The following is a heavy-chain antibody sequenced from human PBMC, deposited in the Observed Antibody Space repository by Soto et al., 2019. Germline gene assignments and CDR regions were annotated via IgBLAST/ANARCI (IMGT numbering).Heavy chain of an antibody. D-gene: IGHD3-3*01. CDR1: GFSFSPSD. CDR2: INYRGRYM. Sequence: EVELVESGGGLVEPGGSLRLSCAASGFSFSPSDMTWVRQAPGKGLEYVSSINYRGRYMFYAGPLKGRFTISRDNAKNALYRQMNSLRAGDRAVYYYARKSSSDLSGSAFFDYWGQGTLVAVS. CDR3: ARKSSSDLSGSAFFDY. V-gene: IGHV3-21*04. J-gene: IGHJ4*02.